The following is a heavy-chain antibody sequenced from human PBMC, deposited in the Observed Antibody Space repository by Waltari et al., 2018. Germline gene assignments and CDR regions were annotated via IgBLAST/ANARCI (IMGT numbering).Heavy chain of an antibody. V-gene: IGHV3-74*01. Sequence: EVQLVESGGGLVQPGGSLRLSCAASGFTFSDYWMHWVRQAPGKGLVWVSSFKNGGRSKGYAESGKGRVTISSDNAKNTLYLEMNSLRAEDTAVYYCARGGMVQLWPLDYWGQGTLVTVSS. D-gene: IGHD6-19*01. CDR2: FKNGGRSK. CDR3: ARGGMVQLWPLDY. J-gene: IGHJ4*02. CDR1: GFTFSDYW.